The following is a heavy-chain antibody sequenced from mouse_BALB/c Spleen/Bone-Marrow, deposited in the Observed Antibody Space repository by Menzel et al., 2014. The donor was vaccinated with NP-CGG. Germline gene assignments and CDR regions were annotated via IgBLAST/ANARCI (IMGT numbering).Heavy chain of an antibody. CDR2: ISYDGSN. Sequence: EVQLQQSGPGLVKPSQSLSLTCSVTGYSITSGYYWNWIRQSPGNKLEWMGYISYDGSNNYNPSLKNRISITRDTSKNQLFMKLNSVTSEVTSSYYCARDWDGYYFDYWGQGTTLTVSS. CDR3: ARDWDGYYFDY. CDR1: GYSITSGYY. V-gene: IGHV3-6*02. J-gene: IGHJ2*01. D-gene: IGHD2-3*01.